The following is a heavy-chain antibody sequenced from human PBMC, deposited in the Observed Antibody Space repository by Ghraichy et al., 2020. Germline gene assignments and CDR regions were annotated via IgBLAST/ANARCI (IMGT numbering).Heavy chain of an antibody. CDR3: ARGAHDYSFDF. D-gene: IGHD4-11*01. V-gene: IGHV4-30-2*06. Sequence: SETLSLTCAVSGDVIGAGGYSWSWIRQSPGKGLEWVGYTYHDGTSRLNPSLKNRVTILVDKSKNQFSLNLTSLTAADTAVYYCARGAHDYSFDFWGQGAPVTVTS. J-gene: IGHJ4*02. CDR1: GDVIGAGGYS. CDR2: TYHDGTS.